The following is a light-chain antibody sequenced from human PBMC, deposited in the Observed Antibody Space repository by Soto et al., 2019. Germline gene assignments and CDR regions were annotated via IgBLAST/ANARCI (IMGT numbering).Light chain of an antibody. CDR2: FAS. CDR3: MQARQIPA. J-gene: IGKJ4*01. CDR1: QSLLHSNGYNY. V-gene: IGKV2-28*01. Sequence: DIVMPQSPLSLSVTPGEPASISCRSSQSLLHSNGYNYLDWYLQKPGHSPQLLSYFASNRASGVPDRFSGSGSGTDFTLKSTRGEAEDVEVYYCMQARQIPAFGGGTKVEI.